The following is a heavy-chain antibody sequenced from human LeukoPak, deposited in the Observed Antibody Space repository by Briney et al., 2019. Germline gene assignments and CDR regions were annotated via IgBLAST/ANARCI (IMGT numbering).Heavy chain of an antibody. CDR2: TYYRSKWYN. CDR3: AREYYYDSSGYIDAFDI. Sequence: SQTLSLTCAISGDSVSSNSSAWNWLRQSPSRDLEWLVSTYYRSKWYNDYAVSVKSRITINPDTSKNQFSLQLNSVTPEDTAVYYCAREYYYDSSGYIDAFDIWGQGTMVTVSS. CDR1: GDSVSSNSSA. D-gene: IGHD3-22*01. V-gene: IGHV6-1*01. J-gene: IGHJ3*02.